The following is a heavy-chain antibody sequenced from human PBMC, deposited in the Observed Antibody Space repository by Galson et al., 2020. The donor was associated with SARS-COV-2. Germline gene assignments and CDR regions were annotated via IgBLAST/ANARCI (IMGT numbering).Heavy chain of an antibody. CDR2: IYYSGSGTT. Sequence: SETLSLTCTVSGDSISSYYWTWIRQPPGKGLEWIGYIYYSGSGTTNYNPSLKSRVIIAVDTSKNQFSLKLSSVTAADTAVYYCARVWRDSGYYGLAPWGQGALVTVSS. V-gene: IGHV4-59*01. CDR3: ARVWRDSGYYGLAP. D-gene: IGHD3-22*01. J-gene: IGHJ4*02. CDR1: GDSISSYY.